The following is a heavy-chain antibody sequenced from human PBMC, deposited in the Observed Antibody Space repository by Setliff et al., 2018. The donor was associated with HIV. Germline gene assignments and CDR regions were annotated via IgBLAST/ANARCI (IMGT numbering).Heavy chain of an antibody. V-gene: IGHV3-23*01. CDR2: ISGGATNT. J-gene: IGHJ6*03. CDR3: AKAQRGLWTGAEYFYYYYMDV. CDR1: GFASSSYA. D-gene: IGHD3-3*01. Sequence: GGSLSLSCAASGFASSSYAMSWVRQAPGKGLEWVSSISGGATNTYYADSVRGRFTISSDNSKNTIYLQMNSLRAEDTALYYCAKAQRGLWTGAEYFYYYYMDVWGKGTTVTVSS.